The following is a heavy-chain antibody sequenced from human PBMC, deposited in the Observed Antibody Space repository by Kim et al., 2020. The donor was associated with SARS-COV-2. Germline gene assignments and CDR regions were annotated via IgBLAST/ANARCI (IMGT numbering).Heavy chain of an antibody. V-gene: IGHV3-74*01. D-gene: IGHD3-3*01. J-gene: IGHJ4*02. CDR3: ARALTEYDFWSGYYPYYFDY. Sequence: RFSISRDNAKKTLYLQMNSLRAEDTAVYYCARALTEYDFWSGYYPYYFDYWGQGTLVTVSS.